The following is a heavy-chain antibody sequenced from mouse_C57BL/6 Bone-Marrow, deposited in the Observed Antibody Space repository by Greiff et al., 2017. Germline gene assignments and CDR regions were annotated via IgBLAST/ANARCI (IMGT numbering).Heavy chain of an antibody. V-gene: IGHV1-62-2*01. Sequence: VQLQQSGAELVKPGASVKLSCKASGYTFTEYTIHWVKQRSGQGLEWIGWFYPGSGSIKYNEKFKDKATLTADKSSSTVYMELSRLTSEDSAVYFCARPKYYGSSSHDYYAMDYWGQGTSVTVSS. CDR3: ARPKYYGSSSHDYYAMDY. D-gene: IGHD1-1*01. J-gene: IGHJ4*01. CDR1: GYTFTEYT. CDR2: FYPGSGSI.